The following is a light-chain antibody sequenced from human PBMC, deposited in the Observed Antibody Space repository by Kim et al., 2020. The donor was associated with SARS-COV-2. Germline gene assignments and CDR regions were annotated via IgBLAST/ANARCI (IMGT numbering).Light chain of an antibody. CDR2: KAS. J-gene: IGKJ2*01. CDR1: QSISNW. V-gene: IGKV1-5*03. CDR3: QQYNSYQYT. Sequence: DIQMTQSPSTLSASVGDRVTITCRASQSISNWLAWYQQKPGKAPKLLIYKASGLESGVPSRFSGSGSGTEFTLTISSLQPDDFATYYCQQYNSYQYTFGQGTKLEI.